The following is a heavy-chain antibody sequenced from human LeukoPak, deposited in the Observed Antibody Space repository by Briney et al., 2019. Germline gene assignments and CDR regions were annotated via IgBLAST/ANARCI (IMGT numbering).Heavy chain of an antibody. V-gene: IGHV3-23*01. CDR1: GFTFSSYA. CDR2: ISGSGGST. D-gene: IGHD6-13*01. J-gene: IGHJ4*02. CDR3: AKETGYSSSWYGYFDY. Sequence: GGSLRLSCAASGFTFSSYAMSWVRQAPGKGLERVSAISGSGGSTYYADSVKGRFTISRDNSKNTLYLQMNSLRAEDTAVYYCAKETGYSSSWYGYFDYWGQGTLVTASS.